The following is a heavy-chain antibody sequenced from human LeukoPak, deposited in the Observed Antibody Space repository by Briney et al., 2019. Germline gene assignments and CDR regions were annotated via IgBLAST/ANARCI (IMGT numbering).Heavy chain of an antibody. CDR2: INPNSGGT. V-gene: IGHV1-2*06. Sequence: GASVNVSCKASGYTFTGYYMHWVRQAPGQGLEWMGRINPNSGGTNYAQKFQGRVTMTRATSISTGYMELSRLRSDDTAVYYCARVVGTTRPNFDYWGQGTLVTVSS. J-gene: IGHJ4*02. CDR1: GYTFTGYY. CDR3: ARVVGTTRPNFDY. D-gene: IGHD1-26*01.